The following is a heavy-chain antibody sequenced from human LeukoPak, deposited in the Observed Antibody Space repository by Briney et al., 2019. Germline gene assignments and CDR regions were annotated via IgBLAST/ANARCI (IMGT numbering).Heavy chain of an antibody. CDR3: AKAGIAVAGTSMDV. D-gene: IGHD6-19*01. V-gene: IGHV3-23*01. CDR1: GFTFSSYA. CDR2: ISGSGGST. Sequence: GGSLRLSCAASGFTFSSYAMSWVRQAPGKGLEWVSAISGSGGSTYYADSVKGRFTISRDNSKNTLYLQMNSLRAEDTALYYCAKAGIAVAGTSMDVWGKGTTVTVSS. J-gene: IGHJ6*03.